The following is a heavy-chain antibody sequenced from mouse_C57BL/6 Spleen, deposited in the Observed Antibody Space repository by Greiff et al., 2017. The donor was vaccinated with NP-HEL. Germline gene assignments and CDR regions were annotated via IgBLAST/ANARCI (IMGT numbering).Heavy chain of an antibody. CDR1: GYTFTDYN. D-gene: IGHD1-1*01. Sequence: VQLQQSGPELVKPGASVKIPCKASGYTFTDYNMDWVKQSHGKSLEWIGDINPNNGGTIYNQKFKGKATLTVDKSSSTAYMELRSLTSEDTAVYYCARVYYGSSYVYFDYWGQGTTLTVSS. CDR2: INPNNGGT. V-gene: IGHV1-18*01. J-gene: IGHJ2*01. CDR3: ARVYYGSSYVYFDY.